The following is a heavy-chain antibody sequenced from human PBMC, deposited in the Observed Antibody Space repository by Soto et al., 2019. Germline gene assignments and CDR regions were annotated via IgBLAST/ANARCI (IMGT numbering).Heavy chain of an antibody. CDR2: MSYDGSDT. CDR1: GFIFSNNG. V-gene: IGHV3-30*02. CDR3: TIVRVADSALDH. D-gene: IGHD3-10*02. J-gene: IGHJ4*02. Sequence: PVGSLRLSCVGSGFIFSNNGMHWVRQTPGKGLEWVAFMSYDGSDTFYADSVKGRFTISRDNSKNTLFLHVSNLRAEDTAMYYCTIVRVADSALDHWGQGTLVTVSS.